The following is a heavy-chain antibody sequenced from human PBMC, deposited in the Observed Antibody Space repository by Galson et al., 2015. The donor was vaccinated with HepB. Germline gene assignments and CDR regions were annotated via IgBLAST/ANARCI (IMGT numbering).Heavy chain of an antibody. CDR2: IYSSGST. Sequence: LTCTVSGGSISSGGYYWIWIRQHPGKGLEWLGYIYSSGSTYYNPSLKSRVSISVHTSKNQFSLKLSSVTAADTAVYYCARALGSSGYYMYYFDYWGQGTLVTVSS. CDR3: ARALGSSGYYMYYFDY. CDR1: GGSISSGGYY. D-gene: IGHD3-22*01. J-gene: IGHJ4*02. V-gene: IGHV4-31*03.